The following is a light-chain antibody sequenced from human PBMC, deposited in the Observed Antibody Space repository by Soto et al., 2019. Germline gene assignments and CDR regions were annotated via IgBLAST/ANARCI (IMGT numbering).Light chain of an antibody. J-gene: IGLJ1*01. Sequence: QSVLAQPPSVSAAPGQKVTISCSGSSSNIGNNYVSWYQQLPGTAPKLLIYENNKRPSGIPDRFSGSKSGTSATLGITGPQIGDEADYCCGTWDRSLSALFETGTKVTVL. CDR3: GTWDRSLSAL. CDR2: ENN. CDR1: SSNIGNNY. V-gene: IGLV1-51*02.